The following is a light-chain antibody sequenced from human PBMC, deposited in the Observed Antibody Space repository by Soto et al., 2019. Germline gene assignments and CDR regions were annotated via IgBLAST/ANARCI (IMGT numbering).Light chain of an antibody. CDR3: QQYNSYWT. Sequence: DIQMTQSPSTLSASVGDRATITCRASQSISSWLAWYQQKPGKAPKLLIYKASSLESGVPSRFSGSGSGTEFTLTISSLQPDDFAYYYCQQYNSYWTFGQGTKLEIK. V-gene: IGKV1-5*03. CDR2: KAS. J-gene: IGKJ1*01. CDR1: QSISSW.